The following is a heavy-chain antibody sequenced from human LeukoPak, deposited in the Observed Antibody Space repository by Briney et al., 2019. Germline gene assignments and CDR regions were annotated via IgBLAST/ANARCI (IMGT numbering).Heavy chain of an antibody. CDR3: AKEVVLNWFDS. CDR2: INPDGSTT. J-gene: IGHJ5*01. D-gene: IGHD2-8*02. Sequence: PGGSLRLSRAASGFTFSSYWMHWVRQPLGKGLVWVSRINPDGSTTNYADSVKGRFTISRDNSKNTLSLQMNSLRAEDTAVYYCAKEVVLNWFDSWGQGTLVTVSS. CDR1: GFTFSSYW. V-gene: IGHV3-74*01.